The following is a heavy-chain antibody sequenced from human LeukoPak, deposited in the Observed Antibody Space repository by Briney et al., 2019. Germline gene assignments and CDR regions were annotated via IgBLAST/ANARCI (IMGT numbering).Heavy chain of an antibody. CDR2: IYTSGST. CDR3: ASETYYYDSSGYNWFDP. J-gene: IGHJ5*02. V-gene: IGHV4-4*07. CDR1: GGSISSYY. D-gene: IGHD3-22*01. Sequence: SETLSLTCTVSGGSISSYYWSWIRQPPGKGLEWIGRIYTSGSTNYNPSLKSRVTMSVDTSKNQFSLKLSSVTAADTAVYYCASETYYYDSSGYNWFDPWGQGTRVTVSS.